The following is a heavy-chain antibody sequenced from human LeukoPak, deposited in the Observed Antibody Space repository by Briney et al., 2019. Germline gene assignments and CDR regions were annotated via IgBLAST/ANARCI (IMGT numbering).Heavy chain of an antibody. V-gene: IGHV3-23*01. CDR3: AKGVRGGIAVASDD. Sequence: GGSLRLSCAASGFTFSSYAMSWVRQAPGKGLEWVSAISGSGGSTYYADSVKGRFTISRDNSKNTLYLQMNSLRAEDTAVYYCAKGVRGGIAVASDDWGQGTLVTVSS. J-gene: IGHJ4*02. CDR2: ISGSGGST. D-gene: IGHD6-19*01. CDR1: GFTFSSYA.